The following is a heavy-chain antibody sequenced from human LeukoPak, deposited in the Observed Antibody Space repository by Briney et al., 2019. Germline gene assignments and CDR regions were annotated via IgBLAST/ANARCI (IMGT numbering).Heavy chain of an antibody. D-gene: IGHD3-22*01. CDR2: IYTSGST. J-gene: IGHJ6*03. CDR1: GGSISSYY. Sequence: PSETLSLTCTVSGGSISSYYWSWIRQPAGKGLEWIGRIYTSGSTNYNPSLKSRVTMSVDTSKNQFSLKLSSVTAADTAVYYCARERVVVVIPPLHASGSNRYYYYYMDVWGKGTTVTISS. V-gene: IGHV4-4*07. CDR3: ARERVVVVIPPLHASGSNRYYYYYMDV.